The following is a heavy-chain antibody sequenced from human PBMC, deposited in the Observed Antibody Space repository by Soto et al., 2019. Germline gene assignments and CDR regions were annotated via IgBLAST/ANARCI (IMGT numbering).Heavy chain of an antibody. D-gene: IGHD6-13*01. CDR2: ISSNSAYI. V-gene: IGHV3-21*01. Sequence: GSLRLSCAASGFTFRSFTMNWVRQAPGKGLEWVSTISSNSAYIYSTDALRGRYTISRDNAKNSLHLQVKSLRAEGTAVYYCTRDASRDSSARGWFDPWGPGTLVTVSS. J-gene: IGHJ5*02. CDR3: TRDASRDSSARGWFDP. CDR1: GFTFRSFT.